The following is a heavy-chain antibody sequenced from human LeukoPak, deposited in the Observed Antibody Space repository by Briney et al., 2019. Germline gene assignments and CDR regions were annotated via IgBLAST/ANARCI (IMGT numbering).Heavy chain of an antibody. J-gene: IGHJ4*02. CDR2: IFHSGST. Sequence: SGTLSLTCAVSGGSISSSNWWSWVRQPPGKGLEWVGEIFHSGSTNYNPSLKSRVTISVDKSKNQFSLKVNSVTAADTAVYYCARVSSSWPHYYFDYWGQGTLVTVSS. CDR1: GGSISSSNW. V-gene: IGHV4-4*02. CDR3: ARVSSSWPHYYFDY. D-gene: IGHD6-13*01.